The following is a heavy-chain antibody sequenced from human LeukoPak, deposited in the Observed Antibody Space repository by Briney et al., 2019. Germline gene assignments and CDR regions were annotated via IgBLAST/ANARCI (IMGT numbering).Heavy chain of an antibody. CDR2: TYYSGST. D-gene: IGHD6-6*01. V-gene: IGHV4-59*01. Sequence: SETLSLTCTVSGGSITNYYWSWIRQPPGKGLEWIGYTYYSGSTKYNPSLKSRVTISVDTSKNQFSLKLSSVTAADTAVYYCARDVEYNWFDPWGQGTLVTVSS. J-gene: IGHJ5*02. CDR3: ARDVEYNWFDP. CDR1: GGSITNYY.